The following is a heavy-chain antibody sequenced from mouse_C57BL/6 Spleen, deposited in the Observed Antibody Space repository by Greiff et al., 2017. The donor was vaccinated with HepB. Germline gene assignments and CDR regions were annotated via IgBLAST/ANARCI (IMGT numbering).Heavy chain of an antibody. CDR1: GFTFSSYA. CDR2: ISDGGSYT. CDR3: ARDTGYVAMDY. D-gene: IGHD3-2*02. Sequence: EVHLVESGGGLVKPGGSLKLSCAASGFTFSSYAMSWVRQTPEKRLEWVATISDGGSYTYYPDNVKGRFTISRDNAKNNLYLQMSHLKSEDTAMYYCARDTGYVAMDYWGQGTSVTVSS. J-gene: IGHJ4*01. V-gene: IGHV5-4*01.